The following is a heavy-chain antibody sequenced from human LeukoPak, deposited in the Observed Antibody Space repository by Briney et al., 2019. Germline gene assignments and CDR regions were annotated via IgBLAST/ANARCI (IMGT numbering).Heavy chain of an antibody. CDR1: GYTFTSYG. Sequence: ASAKVSCKASGYTFTSYGISWVRQAPGQGLEWMGWISAYNGNTNYAQKLQGRVTMTTDTSTSTAYMELRSLRSDDTAVYYCARGTYYYDSSGYRYWGQGTLVTVSS. V-gene: IGHV1-18*01. J-gene: IGHJ4*02. CDR3: ARGTYYYDSSGYRY. D-gene: IGHD3-22*01. CDR2: ISAYNGNT.